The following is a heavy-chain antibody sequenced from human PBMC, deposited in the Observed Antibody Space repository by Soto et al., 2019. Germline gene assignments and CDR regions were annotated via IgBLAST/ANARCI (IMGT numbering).Heavy chain of an antibody. CDR1: GYSFTSQW. V-gene: IGHV5-51*01. Sequence: ESLKISCKGFGYSFTSQWIGWVRQMPGKGLEWMGIIDPGDSDARHSPSFQGQVTISADKSISTAYLQWSSLKASDTAIYYCARRAIVVRGVTSYYLDYWGQGTLVTVSS. CDR2: IDPGDSDA. CDR3: ARRAIVVRGVTSYYLDY. D-gene: IGHD3-10*01. J-gene: IGHJ4*02.